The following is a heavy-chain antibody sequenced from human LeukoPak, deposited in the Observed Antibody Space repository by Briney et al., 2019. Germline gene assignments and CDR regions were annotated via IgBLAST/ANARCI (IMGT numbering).Heavy chain of an antibody. CDR3: ARGVTGSYYDSESYFDY. CDR1: GFTFSSYS. J-gene: IGHJ4*02. V-gene: IGHV3-21*01. Sequence: GGSLGLSCAASGFTFSSYSMNWVRQAPGKGLEWVSSISSSSSYIYYADSVKGRFTISRDNAKNSLYLQMNSLRAEDTAVYYCARGVTGSYYDSESYFDYWGQGTLVTVSS. D-gene: IGHD1-26*01. CDR2: ISSSSSYI.